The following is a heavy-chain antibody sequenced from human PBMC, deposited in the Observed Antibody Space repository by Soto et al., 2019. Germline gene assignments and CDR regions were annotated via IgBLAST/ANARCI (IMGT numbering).Heavy chain of an antibody. CDR1: GFIFSSYW. Sequence: GGSLRLSCAASGFIFSSYWMSWVRQAPGKGLEWVANINEDGSEKYCVDSAKGRFTISRDNAKNSLYLQMNRLRAEDTAVYYCARVSWREKYGMDVWGQGTTVTVSS. V-gene: IGHV3-7*03. J-gene: IGHJ6*02. CDR2: INEDGSEK. CDR3: ARVSWREKYGMDV.